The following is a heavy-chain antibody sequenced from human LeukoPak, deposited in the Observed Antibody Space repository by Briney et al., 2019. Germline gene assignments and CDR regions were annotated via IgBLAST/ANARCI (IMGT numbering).Heavy chain of an antibody. CDR2: TYYRSKWYN. D-gene: IGHD3-10*01. CDR3: ARVYYGSGSYPDY. Sequence: SQTPSLTCAICGDRVSSNSAAWNWIRQSPSRGLEWLGRTYYRSKWYNDYAVSVKSRITINPDTSKNQFSLQLNSVTPEDTAVYYCARVYYGSGSYPDYWGQGTLVTVSS. CDR1: GDRVSSNSAA. J-gene: IGHJ4*02. V-gene: IGHV6-1*01.